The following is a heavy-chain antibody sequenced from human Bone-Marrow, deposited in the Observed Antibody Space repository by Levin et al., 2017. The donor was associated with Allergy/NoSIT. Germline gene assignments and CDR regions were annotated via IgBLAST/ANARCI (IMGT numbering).Heavy chain of an antibody. Sequence: ETLSLTCAASGFSFKNYAMSWVRQAPGKGLEWVSAIGDTGISTFYGDPVKGRFTISRDNSKNTVFLQMHSLRAEDTAVYFCVKEETSYYYMDVWGQGTAVTVSS. V-gene: IGHV3-23*01. CDR3: VKEETSYYYMDV. CDR1: GFSFKNYA. CDR2: IGDTGIST. J-gene: IGHJ6*03.